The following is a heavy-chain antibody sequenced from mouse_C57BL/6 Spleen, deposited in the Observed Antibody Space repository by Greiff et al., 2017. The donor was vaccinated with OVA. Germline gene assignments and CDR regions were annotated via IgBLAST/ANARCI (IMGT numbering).Heavy chain of an antibody. D-gene: IGHD1-1*01. Sequence: EVQLQQSGAELVRPGASVKLSCTASGFNIKDDYMHWVKQRPEQGLEWIGWIDPENGDTEYASKFQGKATITADTSSNTAYLQLSSLTSEDTAVYYCTPIYYYGSRGAYWGQGTLVTVSA. CDR1: GFNIKDDY. V-gene: IGHV14-4*01. CDR3: TPIYYYGSRGAY. J-gene: IGHJ3*01. CDR2: IDPENGDT.